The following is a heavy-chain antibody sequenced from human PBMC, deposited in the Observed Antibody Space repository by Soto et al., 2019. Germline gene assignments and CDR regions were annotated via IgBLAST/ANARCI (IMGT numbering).Heavy chain of an antibody. D-gene: IGHD2-15*01. CDR1: GGTFSSYA. CDR3: ARVAARHHYYYGMDV. J-gene: IGHJ6*02. Sequence: AVKVSCKASGGTFSSYAISRVRQAPGQGLEWMGGIIPIFGTANYAQKFQGRVPITADESTSTAYMELSSLRSEDTAVYYCARVAARHHYYYGMDVWGQGTTVTVSS. CDR2: IIPIFGTA. V-gene: IGHV1-69*13.